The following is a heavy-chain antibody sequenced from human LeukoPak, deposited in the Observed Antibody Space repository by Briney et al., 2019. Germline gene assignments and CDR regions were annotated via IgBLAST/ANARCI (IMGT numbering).Heavy chain of an antibody. J-gene: IGHJ4*02. CDR1: GGSISSYY. D-gene: IGHD4-17*01. CDR3: VRGHLTVTSTVHYFDH. Sequence: SETLSLTCTVSGGSISSYYWSWIRQPPGKGLEWIGYIYNSGRTNYNPSLKSRVTMSVDTSKNQFSLNLNSVTAADTAVYYCVRGHLTVTSTVHYFDHWGQGTLVTVSS. CDR2: IYNSGRT. V-gene: IGHV4-59*01.